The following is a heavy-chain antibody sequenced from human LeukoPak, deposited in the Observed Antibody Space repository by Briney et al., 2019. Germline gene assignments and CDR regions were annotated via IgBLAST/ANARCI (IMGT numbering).Heavy chain of an antibody. J-gene: IGHJ4*02. CDR2: ISAYNGNT. Sequence: ASVKVSCKASGYTFTSYGISWVRQAPGQGLEWMGWISAYNGNTNYAQKLQGRVTMTRDMSTSTVYMELSSLRSEDTAVYYCARGFHYYDSSGYYLDYWGQGTLVTVSS. D-gene: IGHD3-22*01. V-gene: IGHV1-18*01. CDR1: GYTFTSYG. CDR3: ARGFHYYDSSGYYLDY.